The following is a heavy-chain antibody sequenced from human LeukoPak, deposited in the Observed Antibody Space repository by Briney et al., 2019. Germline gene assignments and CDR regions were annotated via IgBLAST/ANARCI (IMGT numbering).Heavy chain of an antibody. V-gene: IGHV4-59*01. J-gene: IGHJ3*02. D-gene: IGHD5-18*01. CDR2: IYYSGST. CDR1: GGSISSYY. Sequence: PSETLSLTCTVSGGSISSYYWSWLRQPPGKGLEWIGCIYYSGSTNYNPSLKSRVTISVDTSKNQFSLKLSSVTAADTAVYYCARGSGYSYGYDAFDIWGQGTMVTVSS. CDR3: ARGSGYSYGYDAFDI.